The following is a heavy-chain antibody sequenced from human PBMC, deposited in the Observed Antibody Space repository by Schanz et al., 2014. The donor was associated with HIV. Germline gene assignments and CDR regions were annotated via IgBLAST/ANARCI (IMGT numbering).Heavy chain of an antibody. CDR2: IWYDGSNK. D-gene: IGHD6-13*01. Sequence: QVQMVESGGGVVQPGRSLRLSCAASGFTLSNSAMHWVRQAPGKGLEWVAVIWYDGSNKYYADSVKGRFTISRDNSKKTLYLQMNSLRGEDSAVYYCAKVGRIYSTTWIDHWGQGTLVTVSS. V-gene: IGHV3-30*04. CDR3: AKVGRIYSTTWIDH. CDR1: GFTLSNSA. J-gene: IGHJ4*02.